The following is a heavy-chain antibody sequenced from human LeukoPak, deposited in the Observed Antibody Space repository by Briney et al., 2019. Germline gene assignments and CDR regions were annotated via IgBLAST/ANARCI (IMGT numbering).Heavy chain of an antibody. CDR3: ARTTEAHSWRTRYYDYYMDV. V-gene: IGHV4-59*01. D-gene: IGHD6-13*01. CDR2: IYYSGST. Sequence: SETLSLTCTVSGGSISSYYWSWIRQPPGKELEWIRYIYYSGSTNYNPSLKSRVTISVDTSKNQFSLKLSSVTAADTAVYYCARTTEAHSWRTRYYDYYMDVWGKGTTVTVSS. CDR1: GGSISSYY. J-gene: IGHJ6*03.